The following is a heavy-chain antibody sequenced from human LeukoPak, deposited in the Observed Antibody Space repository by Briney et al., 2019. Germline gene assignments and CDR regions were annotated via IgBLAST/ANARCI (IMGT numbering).Heavy chain of an antibody. CDR3: ARDNRGITIFGVVTTGFDY. CDR2: IWYDGSNK. CDR1: GFTFSSYG. D-gene: IGHD3-3*01. Sequence: GGSLRLSCAASGFTFSSYGMHWVRQAPGKGLERVAVIWYDGSNKYYADSVKGRFTISRDNSKNTLYLQMNSLRAEDTAVYYCARDNRGITIFGVVTTGFDYWGQGTLVTVSS. V-gene: IGHV3-33*01. J-gene: IGHJ4*02.